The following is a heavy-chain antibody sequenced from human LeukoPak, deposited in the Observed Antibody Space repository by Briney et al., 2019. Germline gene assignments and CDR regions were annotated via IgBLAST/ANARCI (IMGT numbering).Heavy chain of an antibody. Sequence: ASVTVSCKASGYTSTGYYMHWLRQAPGQGLEWMGWINPNSGGTNYAQKFQGRVTMTRDTSISTAYMELSRLRSDDTAVYYCARDFYGSGSYSPNWFDPWGQGTLFTVST. D-gene: IGHD3-10*01. CDR1: GYTSTGYY. J-gene: IGHJ5*02. CDR3: ARDFYGSGSYSPNWFDP. CDR2: INPNSGGT. V-gene: IGHV1-2*02.